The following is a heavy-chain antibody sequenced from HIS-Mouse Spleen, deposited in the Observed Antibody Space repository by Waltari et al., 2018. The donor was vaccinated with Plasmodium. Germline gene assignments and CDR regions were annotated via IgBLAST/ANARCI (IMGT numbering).Heavy chain of an antibody. D-gene: IGHD6-13*01. Sequence: EVQLVESGGGLVQPGGSLRLSWAALGLPVGSYGMSWVRQAPGKGMEWVANIKQDGSEKYYVDSVKGRFTISRDNAKNSLYLQMNSLRAEDTAVYYCASSWYWYFDLWGRGTLVTVSS. CDR3: ASSWYWYFDL. J-gene: IGHJ2*01. CDR2: IKQDGSEK. V-gene: IGHV3-7*01. CDR1: GLPVGSYG.